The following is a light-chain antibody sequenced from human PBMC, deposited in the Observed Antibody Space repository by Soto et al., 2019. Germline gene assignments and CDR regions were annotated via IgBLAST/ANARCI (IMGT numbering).Light chain of an antibody. CDR2: GAS. Sequence: EIVLTQSPGTLSLSPGERATLSCRASQSVNSNYLAWYQQKPGQAPRLLIYGASSRATGIPDRFSGSGSATDFTLTISRLEPEDFAVYYCQLYGSAPLYSFGQGTNLEIK. CDR3: QLYGSAPLYS. V-gene: IGKV3-20*01. J-gene: IGKJ2*03. CDR1: QSVNSNY.